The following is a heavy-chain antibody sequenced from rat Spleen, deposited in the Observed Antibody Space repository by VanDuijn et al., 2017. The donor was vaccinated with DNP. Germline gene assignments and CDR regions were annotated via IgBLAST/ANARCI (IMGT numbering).Heavy chain of an antibody. Sequence: EGQLQESGPGLVKPSPSLSLTCSVTGFSINRNYWGWIRKSPGNKMEWMGYISYSGSTSYNPSLISRLSITRDPSKNQFFLQLNSVTTEDTATYYCARWGYRYNYFDYWGQGVMVTVSS. CDR2: ISYSGST. J-gene: IGHJ2*01. D-gene: IGHD1-5*01. V-gene: IGHV3-1*01. CDR1: GFSINRNY. CDR3: ARWGYRYNYFDY.